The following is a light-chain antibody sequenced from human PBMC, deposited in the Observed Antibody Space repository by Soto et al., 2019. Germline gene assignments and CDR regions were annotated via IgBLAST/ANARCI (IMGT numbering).Light chain of an antibody. CDR3: CSYAGRYTYV. J-gene: IGLJ1*01. V-gene: IGLV2-11*01. CDR2: DVS. Sequence: QSALTQPRSVSWSPGQSGSISCTGTSSDVGGYNYVSWYQQHPGKAPKVMIYDVSKRPSGVPDRFSGSKSGNTASLTISGLHSEDEADYYCCSYAGRYTYVFGTGTKVTVL. CDR1: SSDVGGYNY.